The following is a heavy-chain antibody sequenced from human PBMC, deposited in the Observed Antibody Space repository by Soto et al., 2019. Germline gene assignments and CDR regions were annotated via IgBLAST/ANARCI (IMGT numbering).Heavy chain of an antibody. D-gene: IGHD5-18*01. Sequence: QVQLVESGGGVVQPGRSLRLSCAASGFTFSSYGMHWVRQAPGKGLEWVAVIWYDGSNKYYADSVKGRFTISIDNSKNTLYLQMNSLRAEDTAVYYCARDSERYSYGRFDYWGQGTLVTVSS. CDR2: IWYDGSNK. CDR1: GFTFSSYG. V-gene: IGHV3-33*01. CDR3: ARDSERYSYGRFDY. J-gene: IGHJ4*02.